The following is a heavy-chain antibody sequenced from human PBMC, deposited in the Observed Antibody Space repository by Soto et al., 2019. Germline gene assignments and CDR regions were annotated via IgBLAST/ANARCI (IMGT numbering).Heavy chain of an antibody. CDR3: TRHSTHLSGDV. J-gene: IGHJ6*02. V-gene: IGHV4-39*01. Sequence: SETLSLTCTVSGDPISSGNYYWAWIRQPPGKGLEWIGSIYYSGSTYYNPSLKSRVTISTDTSKNQFSLKLSSVTAADTAIYYCTRHSTHLSGDVWGQGTTVTVSS. CDR2: IYYSGST. CDR1: GDPISSGNYY. D-gene: IGHD1-26*01.